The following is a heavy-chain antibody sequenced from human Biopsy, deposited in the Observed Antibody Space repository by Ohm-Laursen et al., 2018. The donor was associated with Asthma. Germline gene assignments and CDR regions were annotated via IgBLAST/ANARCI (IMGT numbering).Heavy chain of an antibody. V-gene: IGHV7-4-1*01. D-gene: IGHD5-12*01. CDR1: GYTVTRYA. CDR3: TRAGSTFVADY. Sequence: GSSVKVSCKASGYTVTRYAINWVRQAPGQGLEWMGWINTNTGNPTYAQGFTGRFVFSLDTSVNTAHLQIDSLRSEDTGVYYCTRAGSTFVADYWGQGTLVTVSS. CDR2: INTNTGNP. J-gene: IGHJ4*01.